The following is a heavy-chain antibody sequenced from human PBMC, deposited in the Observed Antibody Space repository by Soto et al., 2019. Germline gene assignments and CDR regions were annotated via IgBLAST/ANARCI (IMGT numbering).Heavy chain of an antibody. CDR3: AIGRASGSYSSLDS. CDR1: GFTFSSYA. J-gene: IGHJ4*02. Sequence: EVQLLESGGGLVQPGGSLRLSCAASGFTFSSYAMTWVRQAPGKGLEWVSGISGSGGTTYYADSVKGRFTISRDTSKNTLYLQINSLRAEDTAVYYCAIGRASGSYSSLDSWGQGTLVTVSS. CDR2: ISGSGGTT. D-gene: IGHD2-21*01. V-gene: IGHV3-23*01.